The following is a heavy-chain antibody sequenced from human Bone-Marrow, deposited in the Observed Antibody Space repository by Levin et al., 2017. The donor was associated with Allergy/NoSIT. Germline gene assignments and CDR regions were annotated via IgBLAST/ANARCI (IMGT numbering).Heavy chain of an antibody. CDR3: ARHRTLRYFDWLLYHAVNYFDY. J-gene: IGHJ4*02. CDR2: IYYSGST. V-gene: IGHV4-39*01. D-gene: IGHD3-9*01. CDR1: GGSISSSSYY. Sequence: PGGSLKISCTVSGGSISSSSYYWGWIRQPPGKGLEWIGSIYYSGSTYYNPSLKSRVTISVDTSKNQFSLKLSSVTAADTAVYYCARHRTLRYFDWLLYHAVNYFDYWGQGTLVTVSS.